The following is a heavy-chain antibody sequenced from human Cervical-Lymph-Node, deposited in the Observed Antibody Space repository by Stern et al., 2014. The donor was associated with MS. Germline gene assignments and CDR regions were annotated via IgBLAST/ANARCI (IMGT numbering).Heavy chain of an antibody. J-gene: IGHJ4*02. CDR3: ARGPVYSSSWPYDFDY. CDR2: VSYDGNHK. V-gene: IGHV3-30*03. Sequence: EQLVESGGGVVQPGRSLRLSCAASGFTFSHYGMHWVRQAPGKGLEWVAVVSYDGNHKFYADSVKGRFTISRDNSKNTVYLQVNSLRHDDTAVYYCARGPVYSSSWPYDFDYWGQGTLVTVSS. D-gene: IGHD6-13*01. CDR1: GFTFSHYG.